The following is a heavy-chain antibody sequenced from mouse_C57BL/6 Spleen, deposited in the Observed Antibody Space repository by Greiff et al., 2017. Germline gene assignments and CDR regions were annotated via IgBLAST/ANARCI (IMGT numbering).Heavy chain of an antibody. CDR3: ARRYYGSSSLFDY. J-gene: IGHJ2*01. D-gene: IGHD1-1*01. V-gene: IGHV1-63*01. CDR1: GYTFTNYW. CDR2: IYPGGGYT. Sequence: QVQLQQSGAELVRPGTSVKMSCKASGYTFTNYWIGWAKQRPGHGLEWIGDIYPGGGYTNYNEKFKGKATLTADKSSSTAYMQFSSLTSEDSAIYYCARRYYGSSSLFDYWGQGTTLTVSS.